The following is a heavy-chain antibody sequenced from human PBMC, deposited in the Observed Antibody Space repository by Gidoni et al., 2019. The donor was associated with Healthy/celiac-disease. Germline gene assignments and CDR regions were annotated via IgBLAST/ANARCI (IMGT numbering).Heavy chain of an antibody. CDR3: AKDRDEVGGYEDYFDY. V-gene: IGHV3-23*01. J-gene: IGHJ4*02. Sequence: EVQLLESGGGLVQPGGSLRLSCAASGFTFSSYAMSWVRQAPGRGLEWVSAISGSGGSTYYADSVKGRFTISRDNSKNTLYLQMNSLRAEDTAVYYCAKDRDEVGGYEDYFDYWGQGTLVTVSS. CDR2: ISGSGGST. D-gene: IGHD3-22*01. CDR1: GFTFSSYA.